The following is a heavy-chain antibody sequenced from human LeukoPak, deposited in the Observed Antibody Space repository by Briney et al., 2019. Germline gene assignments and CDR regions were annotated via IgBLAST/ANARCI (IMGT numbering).Heavy chain of an antibody. CDR1: GFTVSSNY. J-gene: IGHJ4*02. CDR3: ARAGQRAYFDY. CDR2: IYSGGST. Sequence: PGGSLRLSCAASGFTVSSNYMSWVRQAPGKGLEWVSVIYSGGSTYYADSLKGRFTISRDNSKNTLYLQMNSLRAEETAVYYCARAGQRAYFDYWGQGTLVTVSS. V-gene: IGHV3-66*02.